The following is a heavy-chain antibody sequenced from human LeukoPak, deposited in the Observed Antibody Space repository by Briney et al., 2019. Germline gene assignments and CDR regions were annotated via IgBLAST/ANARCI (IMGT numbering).Heavy chain of an antibody. CDR2: ISGSGGST. V-gene: IGHV3-23*01. CDR3: ARDFETGGYYYYGMDV. Sequence: GGSLRLSCSASGFTFSSFAMSWVRQAPGKGLEWVSGISGSGGSTYYADSMKGRFTISRDNSKNTLYLQINSLRAEDTAVYYCARDFETGGYYYYGMDVWGQGTTVTVSS. D-gene: IGHD3-10*01. J-gene: IGHJ6*02. CDR1: GFTFSSFA.